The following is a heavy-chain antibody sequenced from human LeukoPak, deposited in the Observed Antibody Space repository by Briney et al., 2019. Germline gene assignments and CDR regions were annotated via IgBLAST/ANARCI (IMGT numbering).Heavy chain of an antibody. CDR2: IYYSGST. V-gene: IGHV4-30-4*08. Sequence: PSQTLSLTCTVSGGSISSGDYYWSWIRQPPGKGLEWIGYIYYSGSTYYNPSLKSRVTISVDTSKNQFSLKLSSVTAADTAVYYCARLEPPTYYDSSGYSRNWGQGTLVTVSS. D-gene: IGHD3-22*01. J-gene: IGHJ4*02. CDR1: GGSISSGDYY. CDR3: ARLEPPTYYDSSGYSRN.